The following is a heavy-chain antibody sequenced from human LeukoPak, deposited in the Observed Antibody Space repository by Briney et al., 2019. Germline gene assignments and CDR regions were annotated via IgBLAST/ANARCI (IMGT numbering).Heavy chain of an antibody. CDR3: AAAQYDSSGYYPFSFDI. J-gene: IGHJ3*02. Sequence: ASVKVSCKVSGYTLTELSMHWVRQAPGKGLEWMGGFDPEDGETIYAQKFQGRVTMTEDTSTDTAYMELSSLRSEDTAVYYCAAAQYDSSGYYPFSFDIWGQGTMVTVSS. CDR2: FDPEDGET. V-gene: IGHV1-24*01. D-gene: IGHD3-22*01. CDR1: GYTLTELS.